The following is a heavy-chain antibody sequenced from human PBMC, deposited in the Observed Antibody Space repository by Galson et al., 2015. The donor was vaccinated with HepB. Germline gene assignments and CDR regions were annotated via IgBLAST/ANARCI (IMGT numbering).Heavy chain of an antibody. CDR2: ISGSGGST. J-gene: IGHJ4*02. V-gene: IGHV3-23*01. CDR3: AKAAYAIFGVVNY. D-gene: IGHD3-3*01. Sequence: SLRLSCAASGFTFSSYAMSWVRQAPGKGLGWVPAISGSGGSTYYADSVKGRFTISRDNSKNTLYLQMNSLRAEDTAVYYCAKAAYAIFGVVNYWGQGTLVTVSS. CDR1: GFTFSSYA.